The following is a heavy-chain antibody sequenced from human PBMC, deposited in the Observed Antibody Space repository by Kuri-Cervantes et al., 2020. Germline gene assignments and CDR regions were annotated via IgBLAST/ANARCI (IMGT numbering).Heavy chain of an antibody. D-gene: IGHD3-10*01. CDR3: AGTSMVRGVIRSHYYYYGMDV. CDR2: IYYSGST. Sequence: ESLKISCAASGFTFSGQNMNWVRQAPGKGLEWIGSIYYSGSTNYNPSLKSRVTISVDTSKNQFSLKLSSVTAADTAVYYCAGTSMVRGVIRSHYYYYGMDVWGQGTTVTVSS. V-gene: IGHV4-59*11. CDR1: GFTFSGQN. J-gene: IGHJ6*02.